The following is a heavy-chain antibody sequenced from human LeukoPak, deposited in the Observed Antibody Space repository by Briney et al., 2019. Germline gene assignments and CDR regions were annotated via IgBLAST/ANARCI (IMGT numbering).Heavy chain of an antibody. J-gene: IGHJ4*02. CDR3: ARGEYYFDY. CDR1: GFXFNNYQ. V-gene: IGHV3-48*03. CDR2: ITSSGRTI. Sequence: GGSLRLSCAASGFXFNNYQINWVRQAPGKGLECISYITSSGRTIYYTDSLKGRFTVSRDNAKNSLYLRMNNLRAEDTAVYYCARGEYYFDYWGQGTLVTVSS.